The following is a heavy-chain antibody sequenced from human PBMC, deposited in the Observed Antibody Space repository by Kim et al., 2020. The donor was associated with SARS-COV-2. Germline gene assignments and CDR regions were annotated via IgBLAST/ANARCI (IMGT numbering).Heavy chain of an antibody. J-gene: IGHJ4*02. CDR1: GFTFSSYE. V-gene: IGHV3-48*03. Sequence: GGSLRLSCAASGFTFSSYEMNWVRQAPGKGLEWVSYISSSGSTIYYADSVKGRFTISRDNAKNSLYLQMNSLRAEDTAVYYCARERAEMATLGYWGQGTLVTVSS. CDR3: ARERAEMATLGY. D-gene: IGHD5-12*01. CDR2: ISSSGSTI.